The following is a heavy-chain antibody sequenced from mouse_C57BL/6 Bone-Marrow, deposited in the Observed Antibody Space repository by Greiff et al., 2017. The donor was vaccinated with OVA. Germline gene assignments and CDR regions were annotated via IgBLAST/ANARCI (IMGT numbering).Heavy chain of an antibody. J-gene: IGHJ2*01. D-gene: IGHD1-1*01. CDR3: TTGITTVVAPPLLYY. CDR2: IDPENGDT. CDR1: GFNIKDDY. V-gene: IGHV14-4*01. Sequence: VQLQQSGAELVRPGASVKLSCTASGFNIKDDYMHWVKQRPEQGLEWIGWIDPENGDTEYALKFQGKATITADTSSNTAYLQLSSLTSEDTAVYYCTTGITTVVAPPLLYYWGQGTTLTVSS.